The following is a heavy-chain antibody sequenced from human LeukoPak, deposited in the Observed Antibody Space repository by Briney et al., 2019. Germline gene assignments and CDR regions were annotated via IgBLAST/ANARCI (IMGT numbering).Heavy chain of an antibody. Sequence: GGSLRLSCAASGFTFSTYAMSWVRQAPGKGLEWVSAVRGSGTDTYYADSVKGRFTISRDNSKNTLYLQMNSLRAEDTAVYYCAKVSGYCTNGVCYTHDYWGQGTLVTVSS. CDR2: VRGSGTDT. CDR3: AKVSGYCTNGVCYTHDY. V-gene: IGHV3-23*01. J-gene: IGHJ4*02. D-gene: IGHD2-8*01. CDR1: GFTFSTYA.